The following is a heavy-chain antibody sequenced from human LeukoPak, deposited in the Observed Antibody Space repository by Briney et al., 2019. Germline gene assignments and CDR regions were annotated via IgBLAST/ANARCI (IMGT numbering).Heavy chain of an antibody. Sequence: GGSLRLSCAASGFTFSSYAMTWVRQAPGKGLEWVSGISGSGGITYYADSVKGRFTISRDNSKNTLYLQMNSLRAEDTAVYYCAKPWFGEIFNYFDYWGQGTLVTVSS. J-gene: IGHJ4*02. V-gene: IGHV3-23*01. CDR1: GFTFSSYA. D-gene: IGHD3-10*01. CDR3: AKPWFGEIFNYFDY. CDR2: ISGSGGIT.